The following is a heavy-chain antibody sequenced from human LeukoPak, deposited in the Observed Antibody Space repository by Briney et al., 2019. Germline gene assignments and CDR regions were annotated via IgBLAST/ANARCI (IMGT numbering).Heavy chain of an antibody. Sequence: SGGSLRLSCVVSGIPFSDFYMNWIRQAPGKGLEWISYVSSSSSYTDYAESVKGRFTISRDNAKSALYLEMSDLRVEDTAVYYCAAGTAADYWGQGTPVIVSS. V-gene: IGHV3-11*03. D-gene: IGHD6-13*01. CDR2: VSSSSSYT. CDR3: AAGTAADY. J-gene: IGHJ4*02. CDR1: GIPFSDFY.